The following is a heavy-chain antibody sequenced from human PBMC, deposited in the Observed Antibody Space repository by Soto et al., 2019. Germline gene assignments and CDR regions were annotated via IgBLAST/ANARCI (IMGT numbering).Heavy chain of an antibody. CDR2: ISYDGSNK. V-gene: IGHV3-30-3*01. Sequence: GGSLRLSCAASGFTFSSYAMHWVRQAPGKGLEWVAVISYDGSNKYYADSVKGRFTISRDNSKNTLYLQMNSLRAEDTAAYYCARDLTVTTVTNCDYWGQGTLVTVSS. D-gene: IGHD4-17*01. CDR3: ARDLTVTTVTNCDY. J-gene: IGHJ4*02. CDR1: GFTFSSYA.